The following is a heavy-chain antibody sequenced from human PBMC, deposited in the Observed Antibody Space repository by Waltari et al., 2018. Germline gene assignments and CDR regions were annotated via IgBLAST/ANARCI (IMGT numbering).Heavy chain of an antibody. CDR1: GFNVSAYA. CDR2: VSYDGNEK. J-gene: IGHJ4*02. CDR3: ARDRWWVDYGHADY. V-gene: IGHV3-30*04. Sequence: VQLVESGGGVVQPGRSLRVSCVVPGFNVSAYAMHWVCQAPGKGLAWVAVVSYDGNEKFSTESVQGRFTVSRDNSKNTLDLEMNSLRRDDTAVYYCARDRWWVDYGHADYWGQGTLVTVSS. D-gene: IGHD2-15*01.